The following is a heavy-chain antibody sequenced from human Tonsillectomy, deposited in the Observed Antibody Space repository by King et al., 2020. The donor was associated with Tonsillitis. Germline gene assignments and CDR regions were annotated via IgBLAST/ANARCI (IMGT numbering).Heavy chain of an antibody. CDR1: GYTFTSYG. Sequence: VQLVESGAEVKKPGASVKVSCKASGYTFTSYGISWVRQAPGEGLEWMGWISAYKGDTKYTQKFQGSVTMTTDTSTSTGYMEVRSLRSDATSVYYCARDRRYSGYYYYYGMDVWGQGTTVTVSS. V-gene: IGHV1-18*04. J-gene: IGHJ6*02. CDR2: ISAYKGDT. D-gene: IGHD5-12*01. CDR3: ARDRRYSGYYYYYGMDV.